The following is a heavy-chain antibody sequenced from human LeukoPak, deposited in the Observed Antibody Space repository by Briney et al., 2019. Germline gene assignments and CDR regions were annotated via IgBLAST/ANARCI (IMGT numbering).Heavy chain of an antibody. V-gene: IGHV3-48*04. D-gene: IGHD4-17*01. CDR2: ISSSTSTT. Sequence: QPGGSLRLSCAASGFTFSSYSMNWVRRAPGKGLEWISYISSSTSTTYYADSVKGRFTISRDNAKNSLYLQMNSLRVEDTAVYYCARSAVTTPFDYWGQGTLVTVSS. CDR1: GFTFSSYS. CDR3: ARSAVTTPFDY. J-gene: IGHJ4*02.